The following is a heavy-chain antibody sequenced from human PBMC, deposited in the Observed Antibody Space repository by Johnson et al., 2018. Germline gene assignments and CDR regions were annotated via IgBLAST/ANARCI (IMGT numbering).Heavy chain of an antibody. CDR1: GFTFSSYW. J-gene: IGHJ3*02. V-gene: IGHV3-74*03. CDR2: INTDGSTT. D-gene: IGHD3-22*01. CDR3: ASPYYDSSGLVRSFAAFDI. Sequence: ASGFTFSSYWXHWVRQAPGKGLVWVSRINTDGSTTTYADSVKGRVTIYRDNAKNTRYLQLNSLRAEDTAVYYCASPYYDSSGLVRSFAAFDIWGRGTVVTVSP.